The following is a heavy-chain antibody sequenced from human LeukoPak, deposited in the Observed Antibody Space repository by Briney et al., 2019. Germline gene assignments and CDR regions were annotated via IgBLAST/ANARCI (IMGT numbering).Heavy chain of an antibody. CDR2: IRYDGSNK. CDR3: AKDPGYSSSWYDY. D-gene: IGHD6-13*01. CDR1: GFTFSSYG. Sequence: PGGSLRLSCAASGFTFSSYGMHWVRQAPGKGLEWVAFIRYDGSNKYYADSVKGRFTISRDNSKNTLYLQMNSLRAEDTAVYYCAKDPGYSSSWYDYWGQGTLVTVSS. V-gene: IGHV3-30*02. J-gene: IGHJ4*02.